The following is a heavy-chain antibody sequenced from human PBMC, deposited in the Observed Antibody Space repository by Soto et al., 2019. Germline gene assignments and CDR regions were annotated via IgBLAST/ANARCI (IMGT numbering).Heavy chain of an antibody. CDR1: RFTFSDYY. V-gene: IGHV3-11*05. J-gene: IGHJ3*02. CDR2: ISSSSTYT. D-gene: IGHD3-9*01. CDR3: ARDADILTGSDAFDI. Sequence: QVQLVESGGGLVKPGGSLRLSCAASRFTFSDYYMSWIRQAPGKGLEWVSYISSSSTYTNYADSVKGRFTISRDNAKKSLYLQMKSLRAEDTAVYYCARDADILTGSDAFDIWGQGTMVTVSS.